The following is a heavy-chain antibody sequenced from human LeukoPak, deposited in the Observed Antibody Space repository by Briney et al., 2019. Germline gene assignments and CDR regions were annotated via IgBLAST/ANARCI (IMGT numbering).Heavy chain of an antibody. CDR1: GFTFSSYG. D-gene: IGHD3-10*01. CDR3: ARDRPLLWFGQSYYYMDV. CDR2: ISSSSSTI. J-gene: IGHJ6*03. V-gene: IGHV3-48*04. Sequence: GGSLRLSCAASGFTFSSYGMNRVRQAPGKGLEWVSYISSSSSTIYYADSVRGRFTISRDNAKNSLYLQMNSLRAEDTAVYYCARDRPLLWFGQSYYYMDVWGKGTTVTVSS.